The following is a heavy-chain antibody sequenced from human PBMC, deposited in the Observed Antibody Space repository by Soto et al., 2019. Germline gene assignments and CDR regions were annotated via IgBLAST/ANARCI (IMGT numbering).Heavy chain of an antibody. V-gene: IGHV4-59*08. CDR3: GRLSATVALDY. CDR1: GASISSHH. Sequence: QVQLQESGPGLVKPSETLSLTCTVSGASISSHHWIWIRQPPGKGLEWIGYVHYSGDTNYNPSLKSRGTISVDTSNHQVSLRLTSVTVADTAVYYCGRLSATVALDYWGQGTLVTVSP. D-gene: IGHD4-17*01. CDR2: VHYSGDT. J-gene: IGHJ4*02.